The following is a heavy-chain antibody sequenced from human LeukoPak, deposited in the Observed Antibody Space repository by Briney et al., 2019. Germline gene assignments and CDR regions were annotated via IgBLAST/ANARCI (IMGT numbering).Heavy chain of an antibody. CDR2: ISGSGDST. CDR1: GFTFSSYA. Sequence: GGSLRLSCAASGFTFSSYAMSWVRQAPGKGLEWVSAISGSGDSTYYADSVKGRFTISRDNSKNTLYLQMNSLRAEDTAVYYCAKVGRYYYDSSGYPSDAFDIWGQGTMVTVSS. CDR3: AKVGRYYYDSSGYPSDAFDI. D-gene: IGHD3-22*01. V-gene: IGHV3-23*01. J-gene: IGHJ3*02.